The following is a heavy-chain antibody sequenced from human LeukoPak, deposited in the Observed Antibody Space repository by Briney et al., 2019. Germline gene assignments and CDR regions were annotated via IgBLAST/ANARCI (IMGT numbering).Heavy chain of an antibody. CDR3: ARGRGYSKGFDY. V-gene: IGHV1-2*06. J-gene: IGHJ4*02. Sequence: GASVKVSCXASGYTFTGYYMHWVRQAPGQGLEWMGRINPNSGGTNYAQKFQGRVTMTRDTSISTAYMELSRLRSDDTAVYYCARGRGYSKGFDYWGQGTLVTVSS. D-gene: IGHD3-22*01. CDR2: INPNSGGT. CDR1: GYTFTGYY.